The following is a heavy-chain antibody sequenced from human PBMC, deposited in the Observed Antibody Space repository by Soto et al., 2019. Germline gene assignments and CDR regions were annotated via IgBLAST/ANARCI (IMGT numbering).Heavy chain of an antibody. CDR2: ISAYNGNT. CDR3: ARVFFGGVFGEPSSLDL. D-gene: IGHD3-10*01. V-gene: IGHV1-18*01. Sequence: ASGKVSCKASGYTFTSSGIRWVRQAPGQRLEWMGWISAYNGNTNYAQKFQGRVTMTTDTSTSTAYMELRSLRSDDTAVYYCARVFFGGVFGEPSSLDLWGQGTLGTVSS. CDR1: GYTFTSSG. J-gene: IGHJ5*02.